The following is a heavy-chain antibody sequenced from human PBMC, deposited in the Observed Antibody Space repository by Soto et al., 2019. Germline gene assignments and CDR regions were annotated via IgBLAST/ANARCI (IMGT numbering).Heavy chain of an antibody. V-gene: IGHV1-69*08. D-gene: IGHD3-16*01. CDR3: ARDGGGPNDY. CDR2: IIPILGIA. J-gene: IGHJ4*02. Sequence: QVQLVQSGAEVKKPGSSVKVSCKASGGTFSSYTISWVRQAPGQGLEWMGRIIPILGIANYAQKFQGRVTITADNSTSTAYIELSSLRSEDTAVYYCARDGGGPNDYWGQGTLVTVSS. CDR1: GGTFSSYT.